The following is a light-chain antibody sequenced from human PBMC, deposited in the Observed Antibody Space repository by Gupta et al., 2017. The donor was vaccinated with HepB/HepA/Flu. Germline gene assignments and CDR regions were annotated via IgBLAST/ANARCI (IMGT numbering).Light chain of an antibody. CDR2: SAS. V-gene: IGKV3-20*01. J-gene: IGKJ5*01. CDR1: QTIRSDY. CDR3: QQYGTSPRIT. Sequence: VLTQSLGTLCLSTGERATLFCRASQTIRSDYLAWYQQKPGQAPRLLISSASIRATGIPDRFTGSGSGTDFTLTISRLEPEDFAVYYCQQYGTSPRITFGQGTRLEIK.